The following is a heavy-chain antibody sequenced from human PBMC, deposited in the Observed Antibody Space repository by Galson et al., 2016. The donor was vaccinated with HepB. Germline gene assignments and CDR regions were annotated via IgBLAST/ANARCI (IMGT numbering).Heavy chain of an antibody. D-gene: IGHD6-13*01. V-gene: IGHV4-59*01. J-gene: IGHJ2*01. CDR2: IYYIGST. CDR1: GDSISTCY. Sequence: SETLSLTCTVSGDSISTCYWNWIRQSPGKGLEWIGYIYYIGSTNYNPSLRSRVTMSLDMPKNQFPPKLSSVTPAQTAVYYCARGPRPTHSRSWAYYFDLWGRGYLVTASS. CDR3: ARGPRPTHSRSWAYYFDL.